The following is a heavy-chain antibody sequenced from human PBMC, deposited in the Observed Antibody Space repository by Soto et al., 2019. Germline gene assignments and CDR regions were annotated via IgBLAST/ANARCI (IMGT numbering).Heavy chain of an antibody. V-gene: IGHV1-3*01. CDR1: GYNFSSYA. Sequence: QVHHVQSGAEVRKPGASVSVSCKTSGYNFSSYAIHWVRQAPGQRLQWMGWINAGNGNTEYLEKFQGRLTINRDTSATTVFLELSSLTSEDTAVYYCSSRGPGGTFDYWGQGTLVTVSS. CDR3: SSRGPGGTFDY. J-gene: IGHJ4*02. D-gene: IGHD3-10*01. CDR2: INAGNGNT.